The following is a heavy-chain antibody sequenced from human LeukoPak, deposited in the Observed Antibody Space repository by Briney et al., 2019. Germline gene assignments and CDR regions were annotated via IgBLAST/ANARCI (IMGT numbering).Heavy chain of an antibody. D-gene: IGHD2-21*01. V-gene: IGHV3-74*01. CDR3: ARLILDHQQTFDY. J-gene: IGHJ4*02. CDR2: VSGDGSST. CDR1: GLSFSRNW. Sequence: GGSLRLSCAVFGLSFSRNWMHWVRQAPGKGLVWVSRVSGDGSSTNYADSVKGRFTISRDNVKNTLYLQMNSLRAEDTAVYYCARLILDHQQTFDYWGQGTLVTVSS.